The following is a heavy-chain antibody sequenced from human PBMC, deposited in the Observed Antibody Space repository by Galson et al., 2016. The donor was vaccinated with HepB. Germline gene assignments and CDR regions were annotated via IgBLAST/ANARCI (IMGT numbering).Heavy chain of an antibody. CDR3: ARDHPLYGDFSAFDI. V-gene: IGHV4-59*02. CDR1: DDSVSSHS. CDR2: IYDIGTT. J-gene: IGHJ3*02. Sequence: SETLSLTCTVSDDSVSSHSWSWIRQPPGKGLEWIGFIYDIGTTNYSPSLKSRVTISVDTSKNQFSLKLSSVTAADTAIYFCARDHPLYGDFSAFDIWGPGTMVPVSS. D-gene: IGHD4-17*01.